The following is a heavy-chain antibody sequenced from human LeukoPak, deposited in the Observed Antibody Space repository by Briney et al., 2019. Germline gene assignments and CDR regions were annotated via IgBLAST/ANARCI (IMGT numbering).Heavy chain of an antibody. Sequence: SEPLSLTCTVPGGSISSYYWSWIRQPPGKGLEWIGYIYYSGSTNYNPSLKSRVTISVDTSKNQFSLKLSSVTAADTAVYYCATTIIAAAGTTGGYYFDYWGQGTLVTVSS. D-gene: IGHD6-13*01. CDR2: IYYSGST. J-gene: IGHJ4*02. CDR1: GGSISSYY. CDR3: ATTIIAAAGTTGGYYFDY. V-gene: IGHV4-59*08.